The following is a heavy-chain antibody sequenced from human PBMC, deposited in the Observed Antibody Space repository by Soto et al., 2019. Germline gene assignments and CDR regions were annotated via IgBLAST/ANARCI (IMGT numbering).Heavy chain of an antibody. CDR3: ARGWGCSSTSCYLNWFDP. CDR2: INHSGST. CDR1: GGSFSGYY. D-gene: IGHD2-2*01. Sequence: SETLSLTCAVYGGSFSGYYWSWIRQPPGKGLEWIGEINHSGSTNYNPSHKSRVTISVDTSKNQFSLKLSSVTAADTAVYYCARGWGCSSTSCYLNWFDPWGQGTLVTVS. V-gene: IGHV4-34*01. J-gene: IGHJ5*02.